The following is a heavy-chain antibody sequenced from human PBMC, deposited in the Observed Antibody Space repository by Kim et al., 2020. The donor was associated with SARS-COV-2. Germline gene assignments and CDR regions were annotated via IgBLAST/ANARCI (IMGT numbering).Heavy chain of an antibody. Sequence: ASVKVSCKTSGHIFTRDSIHWVRQAPGQGLEWMGGIDCGNGNTIYSQKFQGRVTFTTDTSASTAYMELGFLRSEDSAVYYCRGGFYFDYWGQGTLVTVPS. CDR2: IDCGNGNT. J-gene: IGHJ4*02. D-gene: IGHD3-16*01. CDR3: RGGFYFDY. V-gene: IGHV1-3*01. CDR1: GHIFTRDS.